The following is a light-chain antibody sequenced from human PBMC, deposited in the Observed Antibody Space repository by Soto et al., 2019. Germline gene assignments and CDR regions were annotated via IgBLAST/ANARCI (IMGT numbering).Light chain of an antibody. Sequence: SYELTQPPSVSVAPGKPARITCGGNNIGSKSVHWYQQKPGQAPVLVIYYDSDRPSGIPERFSGSNSGNTATLTISRVEAGDEADYYCQVWDSSSDHRVVFGGGTKLTVL. CDR1: NIGSKS. J-gene: IGLJ2*01. V-gene: IGLV3-21*04. CDR3: QVWDSSSDHRVV. CDR2: YDS.